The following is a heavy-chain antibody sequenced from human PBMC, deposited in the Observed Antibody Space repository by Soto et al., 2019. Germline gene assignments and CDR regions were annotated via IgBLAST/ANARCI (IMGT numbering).Heavy chain of an antibody. CDR1: GFTFSRDA. Sequence: QLVESGGGVVQPGRSLRLSCAASGFTFSRDAMHWVRQAPGKGLEWMAFIWNDGSNEYYADSVKGRAIISRDNSENTVYLQMNSLRGEDTAVYFCVRDAADSGYAFDIWGQGTMVTVSS. D-gene: IGHD3-10*01. CDR3: VRDAADSGYAFDI. CDR2: IWNDGSNE. V-gene: IGHV3-33*01. J-gene: IGHJ3*02.